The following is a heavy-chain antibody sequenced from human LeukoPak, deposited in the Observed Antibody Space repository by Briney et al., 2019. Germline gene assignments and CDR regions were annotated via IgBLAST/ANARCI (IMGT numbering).Heavy chain of an antibody. CDR3: ARDPMETPNTYYYYMDV. J-gene: IGHJ6*03. Sequence: ASVKVSCKASVYTFTGYYMHWVRQAPGQGLEWMGWINPNSGGTNYAQKFQGRVTMTRDTSIRTAYIELSRVRSDDTAVYYCARDPMETPNTYYYYMDVWGKGTTVTVSS. D-gene: IGHD4-23*01. CDR1: VYTFTGYY. CDR2: INPNSGGT. V-gene: IGHV1-2*02.